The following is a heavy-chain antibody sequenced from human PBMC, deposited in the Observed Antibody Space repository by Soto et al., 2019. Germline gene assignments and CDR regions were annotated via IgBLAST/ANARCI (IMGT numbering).Heavy chain of an antibody. CDR1: GGSISSYY. V-gene: IGHV4-59*01. Sequence: SETLSLTCTVSGGSISSYYWSWIRQPPGKGLEWIGYIYYSGSTNYNPSLKSRVTISVDTSKNQFSLKLSSVTAADTAVYYCASADTAMVRGGFQHWGQGTLVTVSS. CDR2: IYYSGST. J-gene: IGHJ1*01. D-gene: IGHD5-18*01. CDR3: ASADTAMVRGGFQH.